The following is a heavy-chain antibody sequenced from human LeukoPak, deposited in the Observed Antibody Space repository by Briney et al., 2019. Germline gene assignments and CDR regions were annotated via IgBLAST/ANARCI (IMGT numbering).Heavy chain of an antibody. V-gene: IGHV3-23*01. D-gene: IGHD6-25*01. CDR1: GFTFSSYA. CDR3: AKGASSVLLGRFDY. CDR2: ISGSGGST. J-gene: IGHJ4*02. Sequence: GGSLRLSCAASGFTFSSYAMSWVRQAPGKGLEWVSVISGSGGSTYYADSVKGRFTISRDNSKNTLYLQMNSLRAEDTAVYCCAKGASSVLLGRFDYWGQGTLVTVSS.